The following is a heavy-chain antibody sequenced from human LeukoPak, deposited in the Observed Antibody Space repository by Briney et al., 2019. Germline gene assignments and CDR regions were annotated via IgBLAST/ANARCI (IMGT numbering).Heavy chain of an antibody. Sequence: PSETLSLTCTVSGGSISSGGYYWSWIRQHPGKGQEWIGYIYYSGSTYYNPSLKSRVTISVDTSKNQFSLKLSSVTAADTAVYYCARGIAWFGDHPLPDAFDIWGQGTMVTVSS. CDR1: GGSISSGGYY. V-gene: IGHV4-31*03. J-gene: IGHJ3*02. D-gene: IGHD3-10*01. CDR3: ARGIAWFGDHPLPDAFDI. CDR2: IYYSGST.